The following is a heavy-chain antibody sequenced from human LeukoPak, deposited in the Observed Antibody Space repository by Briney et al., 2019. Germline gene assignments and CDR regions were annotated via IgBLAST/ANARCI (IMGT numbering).Heavy chain of an antibody. Sequence: ASVKVSCKASGYTFTSYGISWVRQAPGQGLEWMGWISAYNGNTNYAQKLQGRVTMTTDTSTSTAYMELRSLRSDDTAVYYCARETLLYWGGDCYSGIVDYWGQGTLVTVSS. V-gene: IGHV1-18*01. CDR2: ISAYNGNT. D-gene: IGHD2-21*02. CDR1: GYTFTSYG. J-gene: IGHJ4*02. CDR3: ARETLLYWGGDCYSGIVDY.